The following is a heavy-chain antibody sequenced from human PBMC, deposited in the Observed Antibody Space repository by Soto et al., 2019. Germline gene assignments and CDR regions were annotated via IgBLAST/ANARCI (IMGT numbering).Heavy chain of an antibody. CDR2: ISYDGSNK. D-gene: IGHD1-26*01. Sequence: GGSLRLSCAASGFTFSSYAMHWVRQAPGKGLEWVAVISYDGSNKYYADSVKGRFTISRDNSKNTLYLQMNSLRAEDTAVYYCAQISYSGDYFPGYWGLGTLVTVSS. V-gene: IGHV3-30-3*01. CDR1: GFTFSSYA. J-gene: IGHJ4*02. CDR3: AQISYSGDYFPGY.